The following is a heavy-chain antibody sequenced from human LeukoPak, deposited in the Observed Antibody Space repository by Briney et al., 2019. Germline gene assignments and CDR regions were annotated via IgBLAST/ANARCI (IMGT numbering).Heavy chain of an antibody. CDR1: GGTFSSYA. D-gene: IGHD1-1*01. Sequence: SVKVSCKASGGTFSSYAISWVRQAPGQGLEWMGGIIPIFGTANYAQKFQGRVTITTDESTSTAYMELSSLRSEDTAVYYRARWDPSSNNWWFDPWGQGTLVTVSS. CDR3: ARWDPSSNNWWFDP. CDR2: IIPIFGTA. J-gene: IGHJ5*02. V-gene: IGHV1-69*05.